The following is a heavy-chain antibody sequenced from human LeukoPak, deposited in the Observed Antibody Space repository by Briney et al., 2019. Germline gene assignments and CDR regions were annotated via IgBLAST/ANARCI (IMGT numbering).Heavy chain of an antibody. CDR1: GFTFSGSA. CDR2: IRSKANSYAT. J-gene: IGHJ3*02. CDR3: TRGLPYYYDSSGYPLDAFDI. Sequence: GGSLRLSCAASGFTFSGSAMHWVRQASGKGLEWVGRIRSKANSYATAYAASVKGKFTISRDDSKNTAYLQMNSLKTEDTAVYYCTRGLPYYYDSSGYPLDAFDIWGQGTMVTVSS. D-gene: IGHD3-22*01. V-gene: IGHV3-73*01.